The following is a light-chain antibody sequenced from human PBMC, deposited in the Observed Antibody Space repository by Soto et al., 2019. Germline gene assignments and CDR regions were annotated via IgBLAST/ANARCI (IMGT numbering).Light chain of an antibody. Sequence: DIQMTQSPSTLSASVGDRVTITCRASQSISSWLAWYQQKPGKAPKLLIYKASSLESGVPSRFSGSGSGTEFTLIISSLQPDDLATYYCQQYNSFPTCCQGTKVEIK. CDR2: KAS. J-gene: IGKJ1*01. CDR1: QSISSW. V-gene: IGKV1-5*03. CDR3: QQYNSFPT.